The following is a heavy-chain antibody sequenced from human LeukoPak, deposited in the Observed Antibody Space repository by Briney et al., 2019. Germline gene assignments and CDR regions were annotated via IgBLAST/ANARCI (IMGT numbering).Heavy chain of an antibody. D-gene: IGHD2-2*01. CDR1: GYTFTSYG. Sequence: GASVKVSCKTSGYTFTSYGISWVRQAPGQGLEWMGWISAYSGNTNYAQKFQGRVTMTTDTSTSTAYMELGSLRSDGTAVYYCARGTVVVPAATLLDDYWGQGTLVTVSS. CDR2: ISAYSGNT. CDR3: ARGTVVVPAATLLDDY. J-gene: IGHJ4*02. V-gene: IGHV1-18*01.